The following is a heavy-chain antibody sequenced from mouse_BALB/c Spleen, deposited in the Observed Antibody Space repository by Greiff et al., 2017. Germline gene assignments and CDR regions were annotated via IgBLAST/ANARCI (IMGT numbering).Heavy chain of an antibody. V-gene: IGHV5-12-1*01. J-gene: IGHJ3*01. CDR3: ARGEELLRLSWFAY. CDR2: ISSGGGST. Sequence: EVQRVESGGGLVKPGGSLKLSCAASGFAFSSYDMSWVRQTPEKRLEWVAYISSGGGSTYYPDTVKGRFTISRDNAKNTLYLQMSSLKSEDTAMYYCARGEELLRLSWFAYWGQGTLVTVSA. CDR1: GFAFSSYD. D-gene: IGHD1-2*01.